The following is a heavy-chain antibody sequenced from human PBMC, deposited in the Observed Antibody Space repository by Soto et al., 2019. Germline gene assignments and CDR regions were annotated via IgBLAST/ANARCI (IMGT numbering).Heavy chain of an antibody. J-gene: IGHJ5*02. Sequence: PGVSLRLSCAASGFTFSSYWMTWVRQAPGKGLEWVANIKQDGTEKYYVDSVKGRFTVSRDNARKSVYLQMDSLGAEDTAIYYCATPYYYNHWGPGTLVTSPQ. CDR1: GFTFSSYW. V-gene: IGHV3-7*01. CDR2: IKQDGTEK. D-gene: IGHD3-22*01. CDR3: ATPYYYNH.